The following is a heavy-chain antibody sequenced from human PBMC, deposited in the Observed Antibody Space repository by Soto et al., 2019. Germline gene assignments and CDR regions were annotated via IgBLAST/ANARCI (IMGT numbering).Heavy chain of an antibody. Sequence: PGGSLRLSCAASGFTFSSYAMSWVRQAPGRGLEWVLSISASGGRTYYADSVKGRFTISRDNSKNTLYVQMNSLRVEDTAVYYCAKMGDSSGYDFFDYWGQGTLVTVSS. CDR2: ISASGGRT. V-gene: IGHV3-23*01. CDR3: AKMGDSSGYDFFDY. J-gene: IGHJ4*02. CDR1: GFTFSSYA. D-gene: IGHD3-22*01.